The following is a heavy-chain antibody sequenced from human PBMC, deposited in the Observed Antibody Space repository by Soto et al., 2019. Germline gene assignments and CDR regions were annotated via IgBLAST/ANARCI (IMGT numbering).Heavy chain of an antibody. D-gene: IGHD1-26*01. CDR2: IDWDDDK. J-gene: IGHJ6*03. CDR1: GFSLSTSGMC. CDR3: ARSWDYYYYMDV. Sequence: SGPTLVNPTQTLTLTCTFSGFSLSTSGMCVSWIRQPPGKALEWLARIDWDDDKYYSTSLKTRLTISKDTSKNQVVLTMTNMDPVDTATYYCARSWDYYYYMDVWGKGTTVTVSS. V-gene: IGHV2-70*11.